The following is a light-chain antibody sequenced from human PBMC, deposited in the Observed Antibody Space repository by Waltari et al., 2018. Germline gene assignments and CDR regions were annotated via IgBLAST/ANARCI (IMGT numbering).Light chain of an antibody. Sequence: DTQMTQSPASLSASVGDRVTITCQASQSIRRYVNWYQQKSGRAPTLLIYAISSLKRGVPSRFTGSGSGTQFTLTITSLQPEDFATYYCQQSDTPPYTFGQGTKLQI. CDR3: QQSDTPPYT. CDR1: QSIRRY. V-gene: IGKV1-39*01. J-gene: IGKJ2*01. CDR2: AIS.